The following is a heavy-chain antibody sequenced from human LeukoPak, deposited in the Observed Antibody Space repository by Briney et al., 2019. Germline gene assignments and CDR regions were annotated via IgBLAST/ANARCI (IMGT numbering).Heavy chain of an antibody. D-gene: IGHD2-2*01. CDR1: GFTFSDYY. Sequence: GGSLRLSCAASGFTFSDYYMSWIRQAPGKGLEWVSYISSSGSTIYYADSVQGRFPISRDNAKNSLYLQMSSLRAEDTAVYYCARDLYQHPSFLVTPIWGQGTLVTVSS. J-gene: IGHJ4*02. V-gene: IGHV3-11*01. CDR2: ISSSGSTI. CDR3: ARDLYQHPSFLVTPI.